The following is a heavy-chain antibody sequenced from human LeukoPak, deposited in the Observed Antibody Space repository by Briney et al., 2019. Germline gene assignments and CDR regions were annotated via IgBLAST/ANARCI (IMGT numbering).Heavy chain of an antibody. CDR2: FSSSGSYI. V-gene: IGHV3-21*01. CDR3: ARALPENVPAAISADS. Sequence: PGGSLRLSCAASGFTFDTYSMNWVRQAPGKGLEWVSSFSSSGSYIYYTDSVKGRFTISRDNARNSLYLQMNRLRAEDTAVYYCARALPENVPAAISADSWGQGTLVTVSS. CDR1: GFTFDTYS. J-gene: IGHJ4*02. D-gene: IGHD2-2*02.